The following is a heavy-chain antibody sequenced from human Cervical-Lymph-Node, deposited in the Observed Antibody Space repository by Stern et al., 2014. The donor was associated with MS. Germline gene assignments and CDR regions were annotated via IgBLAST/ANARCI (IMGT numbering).Heavy chain of an antibody. CDR3: ARVRASAGVYYAMDV. CDR1: GGTFSSQT. CDR2: IIPMFGLT. Sequence: QVQLLQSGAEVKEPGSSVKVSCKASGGTFSSQTVAWVRQARGQGLQWTGTIIPMFGLTTCIQSFQDRITLTADKATGTAFLDLNSLTSDDTAVYYCARVRASAGVYYAMDVWGQGTPVIVSS. V-gene: IGHV1-69*09. D-gene: IGHD3-10*01. J-gene: IGHJ6*02.